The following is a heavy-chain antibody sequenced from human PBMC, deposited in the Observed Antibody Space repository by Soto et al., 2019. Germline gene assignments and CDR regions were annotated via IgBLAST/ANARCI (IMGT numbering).Heavy chain of an antibody. V-gene: IGHV3-11*06. Sequence: AGGSLRLSCAASGFTFSDYYMSWIRQAPGKGLEWVSYISSSSSYTNYADSVKGRFTISRDNAKNSLYLQMNSLRAEDTAVYYCARVRDGYNYFDYWGQGTLVTVSS. CDR3: ARVRDGYNYFDY. D-gene: IGHD5-12*01. CDR2: ISSSSSYT. J-gene: IGHJ4*02. CDR1: GFTFSDYY.